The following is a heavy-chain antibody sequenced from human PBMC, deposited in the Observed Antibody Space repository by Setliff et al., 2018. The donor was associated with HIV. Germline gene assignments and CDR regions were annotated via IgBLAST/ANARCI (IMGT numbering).Heavy chain of an antibody. Sequence: ASVKVSCKASGYTVNTYALHWVRQAPGQGLEWMGWINVGNGNTKYSQKFQGRVTITRDTSASTAYMELGSLRFEDTAVYYCARDSYGLDYWGQGTLVTVSS. V-gene: IGHV1-3*01. D-gene: IGHD5-18*01. CDR1: GYTVNTYA. J-gene: IGHJ4*02. CDR2: INVGNGNT. CDR3: ARDSYGLDY.